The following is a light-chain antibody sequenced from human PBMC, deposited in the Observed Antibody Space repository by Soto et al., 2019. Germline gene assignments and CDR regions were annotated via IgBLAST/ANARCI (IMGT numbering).Light chain of an antibody. Sequence: EIVLTQSPDTLSLSPGERATLSCRASQSVRSNYLAWYQQKPGQAPRSLIYDASSRATGIPDRFSGSGSGTDFTLTISRLEPEDFALYYWQQYGSSPLTFGGGTKVEIK. CDR1: QSVRSNY. V-gene: IGKV3-20*01. J-gene: IGKJ4*01. CDR2: DAS. CDR3: QQYGSSPLT.